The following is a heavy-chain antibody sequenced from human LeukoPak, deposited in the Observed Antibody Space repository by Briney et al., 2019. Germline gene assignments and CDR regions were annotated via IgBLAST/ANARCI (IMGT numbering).Heavy chain of an antibody. CDR2: VYYSGST. Sequence: PSGTLSLTCNVSGDSLTSGAFYWAWIRQSPGKGLEWIGNVYYSGSTQYNPSLRGRVSISMDKTKNQFSLNLNSAGVTDTDLYYCARRDHAAWFDPWGQGTIVTVSS. J-gene: IGHJ5*02. V-gene: IGHV4-39*01. CDR3: ARRDHAAWFDP. CDR1: GDSLTSGAFY. D-gene: IGHD6-25*01.